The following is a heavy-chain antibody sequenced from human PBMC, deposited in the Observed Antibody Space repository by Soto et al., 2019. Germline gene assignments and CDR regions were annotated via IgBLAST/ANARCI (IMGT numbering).Heavy chain of an antibody. CDR1: GGTISTYA. V-gene: IGHV1-69*13. J-gene: IGHJ5*02. Sequence: GASVKVSCTASGGTISTYAMIWVRQAPEQGLARMGGIIPIFGPANYAPKFQGRVTITADESTSTAYMELSSLRSEDTAVYYCARGGSYCSSTRCYLPGPWGQGTLVTVSS. CDR3: ARGGSYCSSTRCYLPGP. CDR2: IIPIFGPA. D-gene: IGHD2-2*01.